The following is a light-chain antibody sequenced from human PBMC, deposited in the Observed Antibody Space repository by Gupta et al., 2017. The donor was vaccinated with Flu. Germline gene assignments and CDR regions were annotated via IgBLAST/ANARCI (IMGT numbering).Light chain of an antibody. Sequence: SSDVGSYNLGSWYQQHPGKAPKLMIYEVSKRPSGVSNRFSGSKSGNTASLTISGLQAEDEADYYCCSYAGSSTSYVFGTGTKVTVL. J-gene: IGLJ1*01. CDR1: SSDVGSYNL. CDR3: CSYAGSSTSYV. V-gene: IGLV2-23*02. CDR2: EVS.